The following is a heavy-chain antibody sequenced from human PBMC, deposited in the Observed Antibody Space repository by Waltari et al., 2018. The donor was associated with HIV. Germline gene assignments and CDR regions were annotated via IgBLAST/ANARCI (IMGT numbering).Heavy chain of an antibody. V-gene: IGHV3-23*01. CDR2: ISGSGSNT. D-gene: IGHD4-17*01. CDR3: AKVDVVATVTTRGAFDI. Sequence: RLSCAASGFTFGNHAMSWVRQAPDMGLQWVSSISGSGSNTYFADSVKGRVTISRDNSKNTLYLQMNGLRAEDTAIYYCAKVDVVATVTTRGAFDIWGQGTLVTVSS. CDR1: GFTFGNHA. J-gene: IGHJ3*02.